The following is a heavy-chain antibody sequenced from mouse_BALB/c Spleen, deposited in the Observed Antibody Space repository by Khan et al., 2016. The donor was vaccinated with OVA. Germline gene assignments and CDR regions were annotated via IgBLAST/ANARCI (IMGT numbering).Heavy chain of an antibody. J-gene: IGHJ3*01. CDR3: ARWFTY. Sequence: EVELVESGPSLVKPSQSLSLTCTVTGYSITSDYAWNWIRQFPGNKLEWMGYINYSGGTSYLPSLKSRISITRDTSKNQFFLQLNSVTTEDSATYYCARWFTYWGQGTLVTVS. V-gene: IGHV3-2*02. CDR2: INYSGGT. CDR1: GYSITSDYA.